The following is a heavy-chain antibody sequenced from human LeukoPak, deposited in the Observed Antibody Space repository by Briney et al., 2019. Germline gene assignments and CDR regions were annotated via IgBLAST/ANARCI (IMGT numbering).Heavy chain of an antibody. V-gene: IGHV1-2*02. CDR3: ARPASPSGSSSTGSYYYYYYMDV. J-gene: IGHJ6*03. Sequence: GASVKVSCKASGYTFTGYYMHWVRQAPGQGLEWMGWINPNSGGTNYAQKFQGRVTMTRDTSISTAYMELSRLRSADTAVYYCARPASPSGSSSTGSYYYYYYMDVWGKGTTVTVSS. CDR2: INPNSGGT. D-gene: IGHD6-6*01. CDR1: GYTFTGYY.